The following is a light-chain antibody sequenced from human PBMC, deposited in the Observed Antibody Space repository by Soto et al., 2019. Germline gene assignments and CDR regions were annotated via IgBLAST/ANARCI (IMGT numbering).Light chain of an antibody. V-gene: IGKV3-20*01. CDR2: GAS. CDR3: QRYDTSPRT. CDR1: QSVSSNY. J-gene: IGKJ1*01. Sequence: EIVLTQSPGTLSLSPGERATLSCRASQSVSSNYLAWYQQKRGQAPRLLIYGASSRATGIPTRFSGSGSGTYFTLTSSRLELEDFAVYYCQRYDTSPRTFGQGTKVEI.